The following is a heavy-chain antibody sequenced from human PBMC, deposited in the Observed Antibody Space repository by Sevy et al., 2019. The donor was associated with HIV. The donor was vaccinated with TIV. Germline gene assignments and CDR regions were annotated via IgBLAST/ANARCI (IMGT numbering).Heavy chain of an antibody. D-gene: IGHD6-13*01. J-gene: IGHJ6*03. CDR3: TTAPSIAAAFHYYYYMDV. CDR2: IKSKTDGGTT. Sequence: GGSLRLSCAASGFTFSNAWMSWVRQAPGKGLEWVGRIKSKTDGGTTDYAAPVKGRFTISRDDSKNTLYLQMNSLKTEDTAVYYCTTAPSIAAAFHYYYYMDVWGKGTTVTVSS. CDR1: GFTFSNAW. V-gene: IGHV3-15*01.